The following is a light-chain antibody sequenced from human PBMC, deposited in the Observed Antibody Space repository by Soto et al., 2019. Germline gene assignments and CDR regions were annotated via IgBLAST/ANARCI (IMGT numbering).Light chain of an antibody. CDR3: QQYYSTPRT. CDR1: QSVLYSSNTKNY. J-gene: IGKJ1*01. V-gene: IGKV4-1*01. CDR2: WAS. Sequence: DIVMTQSPDSLAVSLGERATINCKSSQSVLYSSNTKNYLAWYQQKPGQPPKLLIYWASTRESGVPDRFSGSGSGTEFTLTISSLQAEDVAVYYCQQYYSTPRTFGQGTKVEIK.